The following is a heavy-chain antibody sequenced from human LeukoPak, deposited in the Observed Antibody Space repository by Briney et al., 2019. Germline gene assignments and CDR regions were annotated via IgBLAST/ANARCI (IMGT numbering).Heavy chain of an antibody. CDR2: INHSGST. Sequence: SETLSLTCAVYGGSFSGYYWSWIRQPPGKGLEWLGEINHSGSTNYNPSLKSRVTISVDTSKNQFSLKLSSVTAADTAVYYCASHVDIVATMGVSWFDPWGQGTLVTVSS. J-gene: IGHJ5*02. V-gene: IGHV4-34*01. CDR1: GGSFSGYY. D-gene: IGHD5-12*01. CDR3: ASHVDIVATMGVSWFDP.